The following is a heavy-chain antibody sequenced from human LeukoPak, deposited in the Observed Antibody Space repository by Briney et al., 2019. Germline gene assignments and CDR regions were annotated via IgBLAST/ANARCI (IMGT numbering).Heavy chain of an antibody. CDR3: AKESGAN. V-gene: IGHV3-9*01. CDR1: GFTFDDYA. CDR2: ISWNSGSI. J-gene: IGHJ4*02. Sequence: GGSLRLSCAASGFTFDDYAMHWVRQAPGKGLEWVSGISWNSGSIGYADSVKGRLTISRDNAKNSLYLQMNSLRAEDTALYYCAKESGANWGQGTLVTVSS.